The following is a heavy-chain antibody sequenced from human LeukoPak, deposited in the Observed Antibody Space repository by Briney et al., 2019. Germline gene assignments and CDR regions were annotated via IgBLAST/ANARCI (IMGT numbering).Heavy chain of an antibody. CDR2: IYPGDSDT. J-gene: IGHJ4*02. D-gene: IGHD6-19*01. Sequence: GESLKISCKGSGYSFISYWIGWVRQMPGKGLEWMGIIYPGDSDTRYSPAFEDQVTISADKSISTAYLQWSSLKASDTAMYYCARQNQEGWHFDYWGQGTLVTVSS. CDR1: GYSFISYW. V-gene: IGHV5-51*01. CDR3: ARQNQEGWHFDY.